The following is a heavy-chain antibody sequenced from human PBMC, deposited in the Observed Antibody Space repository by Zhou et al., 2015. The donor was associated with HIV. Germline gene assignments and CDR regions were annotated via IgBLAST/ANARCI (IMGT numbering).Heavy chain of an antibody. D-gene: IGHD3-22*01. Sequence: QVQLVQSGAEVKKPGSSVKVSCKASGGTFTSYGISWVRQAPGQGLEWMGWISAYNGNTNYAQKLQGRVTMTTDTSTSTAYMELRSLRSDDTAVYYCARIRGSSYYYDSSGYYTDYWGQGTLVTVSS. CDR1: GGTFTSYG. CDR3: ARIRGSSYYYDSSGYYTDY. J-gene: IGHJ4*02. CDR2: ISAYNGNT. V-gene: IGHV1-18*01.